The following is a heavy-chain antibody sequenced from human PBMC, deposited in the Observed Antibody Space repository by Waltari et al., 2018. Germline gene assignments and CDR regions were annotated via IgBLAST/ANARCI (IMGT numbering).Heavy chain of an antibody. V-gene: IGHV4-34*01. CDR3: ARVPGTRYYDSSGYYGIY. CDR1: GGSFSGYY. Sequence: QVQLQQWGAGLLKPSETLSLTCAVYGGSFSGYYWSWIRQPPGKGLEWIGEINHSGSTTSTPSPQIRVTISVDTSKNQFSLKLSSVTAADTAVYYCARVPGTRYYDSSGYYGIYWGQGTLVTVSS. J-gene: IGHJ4*02. D-gene: IGHD3-22*01. CDR2: INHSGST.